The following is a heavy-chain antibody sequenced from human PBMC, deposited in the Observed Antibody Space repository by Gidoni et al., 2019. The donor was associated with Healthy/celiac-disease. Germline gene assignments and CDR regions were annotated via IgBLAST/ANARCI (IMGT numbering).Heavy chain of an antibody. CDR2: IYYSGST. D-gene: IGHD5-12*01. CDR1: GGSISSSSYY. V-gene: IGHV4-39*01. Sequence: QLQLQESGPGLVKPSETLSLTCTVSGGSISSSSYYWGWIRQPPGKGLEWIGSIYYSGSTYYNPSLKSRVTISVDTSKNQFSLKLSSVTAADTAVYYCARPIVATMSPSPYGMDVWGQGTTVTVSS. CDR3: ARPIVATMSPSPYGMDV. J-gene: IGHJ6*02.